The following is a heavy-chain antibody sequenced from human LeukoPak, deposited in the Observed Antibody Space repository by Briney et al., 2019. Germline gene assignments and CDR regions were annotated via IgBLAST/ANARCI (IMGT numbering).Heavy chain of an antibody. J-gene: IGHJ3*02. CDR3: ARVRLDRSERNLDAFEN. Sequence: GGSLRLSCAASGFTVSSNYMSWVREAPGKGLEWVSSIYSGGITYYADSVKGRFTISRDNSKNTLYLQMNSLRAEDTAVYFCARVRLDRSERNLDAFENWGQGTMVTVSS. CDR1: GFTVSSNY. D-gene: IGHD1-14*01. V-gene: IGHV3-53*01. CDR2: IYSGGIT.